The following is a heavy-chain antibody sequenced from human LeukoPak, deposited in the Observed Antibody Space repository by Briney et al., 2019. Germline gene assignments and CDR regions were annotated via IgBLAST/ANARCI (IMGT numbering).Heavy chain of an antibody. CDR1: GGSFSGYY. D-gene: IGHD5-12*01. CDR2: INHSGST. V-gene: IGHV4-34*01. CDR3: AISKEDSGYDWGNY. J-gene: IGHJ4*02. Sequence: PSEILSLTCAVYGGSFSGYYWSWIRQPPGKGLEWIGEINHSGSTNYNPSLKSRVTISVDTSKNQFSLKLSSVTAADTAVYYCAISKEDSGYDWGNYWGQGTLVTVSS.